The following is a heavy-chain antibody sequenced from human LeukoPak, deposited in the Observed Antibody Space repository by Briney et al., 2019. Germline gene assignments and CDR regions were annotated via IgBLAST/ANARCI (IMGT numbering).Heavy chain of an antibody. CDR3: AKGWELFDY. V-gene: IGHV3-23*01. J-gene: IGHJ4*02. CDR2: ISGSGGST. D-gene: IGHD3-10*01. Sequence: QASETLSLTCTVSGGSISSSSYYWGWIRQAPGKGLEWVSAISGSGGSTYYADSVKGRFTISRDNSKNTLYLQMNSLRAEDTAIYYCAKGWELFDYWGQGTLVTVSS. CDR1: GGSISSSSYY.